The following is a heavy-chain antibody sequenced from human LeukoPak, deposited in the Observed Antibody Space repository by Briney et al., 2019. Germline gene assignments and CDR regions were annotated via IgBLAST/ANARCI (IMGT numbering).Heavy chain of an antibody. CDR1: GYTFTSYG. CDR3: ARDEVVTYDILTGFYYYYMDV. Sequence: ASVKVSCKASGYTFTSYGISWVRQAPGQGLEWMGWIGTYNGNTNYAQKLQGRVTMTTDTSTSTAYMELRSLRSDDTAVYYCARDEVVTYDILTGFYYYYMDVWGKGTTVTVSS. D-gene: IGHD3-9*01. V-gene: IGHV1-18*01. CDR2: IGTYNGNT. J-gene: IGHJ6*03.